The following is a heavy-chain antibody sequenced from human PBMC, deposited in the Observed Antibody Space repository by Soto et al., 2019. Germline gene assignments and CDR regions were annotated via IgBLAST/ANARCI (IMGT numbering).Heavy chain of an antibody. CDR1: GFTFSSYA. J-gene: IGHJ3*01. CDR2: ISASGGST. Sequence: EVQLLESGGGLVQPGGSLRLSCAASGFTFSSYAMSWVRQAPGKGLEWVSAISASGGSTYYADSVKGRFTISRDNSQNTLHLQMHRLRAEDTAVYYCAKDIVVVPAAVDAFDLWGQGTMVAVSS. CDR3: AKDIVVVPAAVDAFDL. D-gene: IGHD2-2*01. V-gene: IGHV3-23*01.